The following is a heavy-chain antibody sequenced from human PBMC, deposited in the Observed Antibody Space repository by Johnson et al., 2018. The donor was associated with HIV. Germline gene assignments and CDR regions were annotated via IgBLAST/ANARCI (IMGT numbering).Heavy chain of an antibody. CDR3: AKDVAPITAHDIFDF. J-gene: IGHJ3*01. D-gene: IGHD3-22*01. Sequence: VQLVESGGGVVQPGRSLRLSCTASGFTFDTYAMHWVRQVPGKGLEWVSRISWNGVSVAYADSVTGRFTISRDNAKHSLFLQMSSLRDEDTAFYYCAKDVAPITAHDIFDFWGQGTMVTVSS. V-gene: IGHV3-9*01. CDR1: GFTFDTYA. CDR2: ISWNGVSV.